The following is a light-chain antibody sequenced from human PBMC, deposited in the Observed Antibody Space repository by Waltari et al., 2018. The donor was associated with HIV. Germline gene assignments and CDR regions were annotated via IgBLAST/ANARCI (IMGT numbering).Light chain of an antibody. V-gene: IGLV2-14*01. CDR1: KSAFGHYNF. J-gene: IGLJ2*01. CDR2: EIM. CDR3: TSYTANDTVI. Sequence: QSVLTQPASVSGFPGQSITISCTGAKSAFGHYNFISWYQKPPGKVPKLIIYEIMTRPSGVSDRFSGSKSGNTASLTISRLRAEDEADYYCTSYTANDTVIFGGGTKVTVL.